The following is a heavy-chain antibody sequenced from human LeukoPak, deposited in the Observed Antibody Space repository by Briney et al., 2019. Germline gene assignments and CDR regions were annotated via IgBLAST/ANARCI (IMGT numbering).Heavy chain of an antibody. CDR3: ARLLYGGSPAPIDY. Sequence: SETLSLTCTVSGGSINSYYWSRLRQPPGKALERIGYIYYSGSSNSTPSLKRRVTISVDTSKNQCSLRLSPVTAADTAVYYCARLLYGGSPAPIDYWGQGTLVTVSS. D-gene: IGHD2-15*01. CDR2: IYYSGSS. V-gene: IGHV4-59*01. J-gene: IGHJ4*02. CDR1: GGSINSYY.